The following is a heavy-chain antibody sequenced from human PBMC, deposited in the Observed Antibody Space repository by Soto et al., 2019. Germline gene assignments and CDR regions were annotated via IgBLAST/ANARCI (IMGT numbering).Heavy chain of an antibody. CDR3: VRVGIVARPY. CDR2: ISSDGATI. CDR1: GLTFSKFE. V-gene: IGHV3-48*03. J-gene: IGHJ4*02. Sequence: GGSLRLSCEVSGLTFSKFEMTWVRQAPGQGLEWVSSISSDGATIYYADSVKGRFTISRDNDKNLLYLQMNSLKGEDTATYYCVRVGIVARPYWGQGTPVTVSS. D-gene: IGHD2-21*01.